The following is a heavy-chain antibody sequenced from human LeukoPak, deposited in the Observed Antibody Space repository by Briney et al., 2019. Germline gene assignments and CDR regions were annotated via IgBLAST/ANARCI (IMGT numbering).Heavy chain of an antibody. CDR2: IYTSGST. J-gene: IGHJ4*02. V-gene: IGHV4-4*07. Sequence: SETLSLTCTVSGGSISSYYWSWIRQPAGKGLEWIGRIYTSGSTNYNLSLKSRVTMSVDTSKNQFSLKLSSVTAADTAVYYCARAVEGIAAAPVYFDYWGQGTLVTVSS. D-gene: IGHD6-13*01. CDR1: GGSISSYY. CDR3: ARAVEGIAAAPVYFDY.